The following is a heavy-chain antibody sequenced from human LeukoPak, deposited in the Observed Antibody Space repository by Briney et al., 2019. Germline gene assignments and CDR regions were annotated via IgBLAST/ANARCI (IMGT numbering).Heavy chain of an antibody. V-gene: IGHV4-34*01. CDR2: INHSGST. CDR1: GGSFSGYY. CDR3: ARLGPGGHGEFDY. D-gene: IGHD3-10*01. J-gene: IGHJ4*02. Sequence: SETLSLTCAVYGGSFSGYYWSWIRQPPGKGLEWIGEINHSGSTNYNPSLKSRVTISVDTSRTQFSLELTSVTAADTAVYYCARLGPGGHGEFDYWGQGTLVTVSS.